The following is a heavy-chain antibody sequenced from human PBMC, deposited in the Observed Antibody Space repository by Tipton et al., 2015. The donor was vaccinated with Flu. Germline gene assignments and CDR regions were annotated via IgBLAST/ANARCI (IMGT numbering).Heavy chain of an antibody. J-gene: IGHJ3*02. CDR1: GYFISSGYY. CDR2: IIQSGNA. CDR3: AKVFGVVIINDAFDI. Sequence: GLVKPSETLSLTCTVSGYFISSGYYWGWIRQSPGTGLQWIATIIQSGNAYYNPSLRSRVTISVDTTKNLFSLNLSSVTATDTAVYYCAKVFGVVIINDAFDIWGQGTMVTVSS. D-gene: IGHD3-3*01. V-gene: IGHV4-38-2*02.